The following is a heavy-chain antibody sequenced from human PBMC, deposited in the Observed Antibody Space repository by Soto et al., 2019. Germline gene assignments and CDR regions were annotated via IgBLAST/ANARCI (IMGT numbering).Heavy chain of an antibody. CDR2: IYYSGST. Sequence: SETLPLTCTVSGGSINSYYWGWIRQPPGKGLEWIGYIYYSGSTNYNPSLKSRVTISVDTSKNQFSLKLSSVTAADTAVYYCARGYGDYVLDYWGQGTLVTVSS. D-gene: IGHD4-17*01. CDR1: GGSINSYY. V-gene: IGHV4-59*08. CDR3: ARGYGDYVLDY. J-gene: IGHJ4*02.